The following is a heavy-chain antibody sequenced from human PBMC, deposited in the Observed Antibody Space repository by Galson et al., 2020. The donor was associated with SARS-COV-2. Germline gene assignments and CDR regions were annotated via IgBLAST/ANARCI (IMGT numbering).Heavy chain of an antibody. CDR2: IDWDDDE. J-gene: IGHJ4*02. CDR3: ARIDSSGCRGNY. V-gene: IGHV2-70*11. D-gene: IGHD6-19*01. CDR1: GFSLSTSGMC. Sequence: GPTLVKPTQTLTLTCTFSGFSLSTSGMCVSWIRQPPGKALEWLARIDWDDDEYYSTSLKTRLTISKDTSKNQVVLTMTNMDPVDTATYYCARIDSSGCRGNYWGQGTLVTVSS.